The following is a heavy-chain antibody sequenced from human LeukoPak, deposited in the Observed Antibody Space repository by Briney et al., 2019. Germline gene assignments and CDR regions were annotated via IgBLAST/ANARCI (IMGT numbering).Heavy chain of an antibody. CDR1: GGSISSGSYY. D-gene: IGHD6-19*01. CDR3: AHNGWYSIDN. J-gene: IGHJ4*02. V-gene: IGHV4-61*02. Sequence: SQTLSLTCIVSGGSISSGSYYWSWIRQPAGKGLEWIGRIYFSGSTNYNPSLKSRVTISVDTSKNQFSLELSSVTAADTAVYYCAHNGWYSIDNWGQGTLVTVSS. CDR2: IYFSGST.